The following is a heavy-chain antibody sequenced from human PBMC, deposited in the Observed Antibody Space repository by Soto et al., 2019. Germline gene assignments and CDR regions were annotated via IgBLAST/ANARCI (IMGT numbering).Heavy chain of an antibody. CDR1: GGSFSGYY. Sequence: QVQLQQWGAGLLKPSETLSLTCAVYGGSFSGYYWTWIRQPPGTGLEWIGEINHSGSTNYNPSLKSRVTIAVDTSKNQFSLKRTSVTAADTAGYYCARDKITGLFDYWGQGTLVTVSS. J-gene: IGHJ4*02. D-gene: IGHD2-8*02. CDR2: INHSGST. V-gene: IGHV4-34*01. CDR3: ARDKITGLFDY.